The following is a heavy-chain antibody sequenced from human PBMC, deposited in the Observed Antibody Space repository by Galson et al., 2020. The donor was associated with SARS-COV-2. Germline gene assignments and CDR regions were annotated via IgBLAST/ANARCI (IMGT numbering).Heavy chain of an antibody. CDR1: GFTFSSYG. J-gene: IGHJ6*02. D-gene: IGHD2-15*01. V-gene: IGHV3-33*01. CDR2: IWYDGSNK. Sequence: GGSLRLSCAASGFTFSSYGMHWVRQAPGKGLEWVAVIWYDGSNKYYADSVKGRFTISRDNSKNTLYLQMNSLRAEDTAVYYCARRIGGYYGMDVWGQGTTVTVSS. CDR3: ARRIGGYYGMDV.